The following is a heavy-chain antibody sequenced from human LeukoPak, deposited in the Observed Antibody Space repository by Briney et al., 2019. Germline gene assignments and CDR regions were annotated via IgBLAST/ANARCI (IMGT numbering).Heavy chain of an antibody. J-gene: IGHJ1*01. CDR1: GGSISSYY. CDR2: IYYSGST. CDR3: ARGGYDSWSGYSAEYFQH. Sequence: SETLSLTCTVSGGSISSYYWSWIRQPPGKGLEWIGYIYYSGSTNYNPSLKSRVTISVDTSKNQFSLKLSSVTAADTAVYYCARGGYDSWSGYSAEYFQHWGQGTLVTVSS. V-gene: IGHV4-59*13. D-gene: IGHD3-3*01.